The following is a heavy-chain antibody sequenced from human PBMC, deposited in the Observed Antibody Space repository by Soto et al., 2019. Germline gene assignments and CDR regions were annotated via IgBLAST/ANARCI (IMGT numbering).Heavy chain of an antibody. CDR2: IRNKANSYTT. Sequence: EVQLVESGGGLVQPGGSLRLSCAASGFTFSDHYMEWVRQAPGEGLEWVGRIRNKANSYTTEYGASVKGRFTISRDDSKNSLSRQMNSLKTEDTAVYYCASAWFGELKYFDYGGQGTLVTVSS. J-gene: IGHJ4*02. V-gene: IGHV3-72*01. D-gene: IGHD3-10*01. CDR3: ASAWFGELKYFDY. CDR1: GFTFSDHY.